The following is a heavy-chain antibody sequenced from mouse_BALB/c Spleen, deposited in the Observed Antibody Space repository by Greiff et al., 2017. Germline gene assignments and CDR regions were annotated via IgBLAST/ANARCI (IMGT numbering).Heavy chain of an antibody. Sequence: QVQLKQSGAELMKPGASVKISCKATGYTFSSYWIEWVKQRPGHGLEWIGEILPGSGSTNYNEKFKGKATFTADTSSNTAYMQLSSLTSEDSAVYYCARGKLDSSGYSWFAYWGQGTLVTVSA. CDR1: GYTFSSYW. V-gene: IGHV1-9*01. D-gene: IGHD3-2*01. CDR2: ILPGSGST. J-gene: IGHJ3*01. CDR3: ARGKLDSSGYSWFAY.